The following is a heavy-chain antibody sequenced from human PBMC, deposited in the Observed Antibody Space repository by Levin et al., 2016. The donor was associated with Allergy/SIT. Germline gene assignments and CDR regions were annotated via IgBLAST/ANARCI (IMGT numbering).Heavy chain of an antibody. V-gene: IGHV4-34*01. CDR2: INHSGST. Sequence: SETLSLTCAVYGGSFSGYYWSWIRQPPGKGLEWIGEINHSGSTNYNPSLKSRVTISVDTSKNQFSLKLSSVTAADTAVYYCARGPSGARLFPRTPMDVWGQGTTVTVSS. CDR3: ARGPSGARLFPRTPMDV. J-gene: IGHJ6*02. D-gene: IGHD6-6*01. CDR1: GGSFSGYY.